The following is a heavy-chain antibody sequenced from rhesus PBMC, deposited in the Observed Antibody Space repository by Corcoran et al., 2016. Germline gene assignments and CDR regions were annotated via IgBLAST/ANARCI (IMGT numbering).Heavy chain of an antibody. CDR3: AREGVEC. CDR1: GGSTSSNS. D-gene: IGHD3-22*01. J-gene: IGHJ4*01. Sequence: QVPLQESGPGLVKPSATLSLTCAAAGGSTSSNSWSWIRQPPGKGLGWIGRSYGSGGSTDYNPSLKSRVTSSTDTSKNQYSLKLSSVAAADTAGYYCAREGVECWGQGVLVTVSS. V-gene: IGHV4-160*01. CDR2: SYGSGGST.